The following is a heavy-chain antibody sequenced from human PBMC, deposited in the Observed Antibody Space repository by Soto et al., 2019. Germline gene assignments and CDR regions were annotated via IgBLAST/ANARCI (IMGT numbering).Heavy chain of an antibody. CDR1: GFTFSEYR. D-gene: IGHD3-22*01. CDR2: IKEDGSEK. V-gene: IGHV3-7*03. Sequence: GGSLRLSCVASGFTFSEYRMSWVRQAPGKGLEWMANIKEDGSEKYYVDSVKGRFAISRDNVKNSVYLQMNSLRAEDTAVYYCARGRWDYYYDSSGYYVDGFDIWGQGTMVTVSS. J-gene: IGHJ3*02. CDR3: ARGRWDYYYDSSGYYVDGFDI.